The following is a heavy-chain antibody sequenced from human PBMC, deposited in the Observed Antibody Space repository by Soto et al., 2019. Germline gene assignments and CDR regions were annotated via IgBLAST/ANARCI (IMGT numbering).Heavy chain of an antibody. CDR1: GVTFSSYW. J-gene: IGHJ3*02. CDR3: ARGFGEVGATAVYDI. Sequence: GGSLRLSCAASGVTFSSYWMHWVRQAPGKGLVWVSRINSDGSSTSYADFVKGRLTISRDNAKNTLYLQMNSLTAEDTAIYYCARGFGEVGATAVYDIWGQGTMVTVSS. D-gene: IGHD1-26*01. CDR2: INSDGSST. V-gene: IGHV3-74*01.